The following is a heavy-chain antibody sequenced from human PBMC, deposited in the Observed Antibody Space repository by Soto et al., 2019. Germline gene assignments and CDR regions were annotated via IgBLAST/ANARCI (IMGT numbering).Heavy chain of an antibody. D-gene: IGHD2-15*01. CDR2: INPNSVGT. Sequence: ASVKVSCKASGCTFTGHYMHWVLHAPVQGLEGVGWINPNSVGTNYAQKFQGRVTMTRDTSISTAYMELSSLRSDDTAVYYCASEPIVRAALVFDIWGQWTMVTVSS. V-gene: IGHV1-2*02. CDR3: ASEPIVRAALVFDI. CDR1: GCTFTGHY. J-gene: IGHJ3*02.